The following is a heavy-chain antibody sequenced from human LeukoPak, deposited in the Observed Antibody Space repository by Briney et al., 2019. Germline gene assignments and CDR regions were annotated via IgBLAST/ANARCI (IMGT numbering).Heavy chain of an antibody. V-gene: IGHV4-39*01. CDR1: GGSISSSSYY. D-gene: IGHD3-22*01. CDR2: IYYSGST. Sequence: SETLSLTCTVSGGSISSSSYYWGWIRQPPGKGLEWIGSIYYSGSTYYNPSLKSRVTISVDTSKNQFSLKLTSVTAADTAVYYCAKAPYLSSGSWGQGILVAVSS. CDR3: AKAPYLSSGS. J-gene: IGHJ3*01.